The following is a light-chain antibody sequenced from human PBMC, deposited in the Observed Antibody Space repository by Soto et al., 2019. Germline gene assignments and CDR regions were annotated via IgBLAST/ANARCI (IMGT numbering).Light chain of an antibody. CDR1: QSISGY. Sequence: DIQMTQSPSSLSASVGDRVTITCRASQSISGYLNWYQQTPGKAPKLLIYAASRLQGGVPSRFSGSGSGTDFTLTITSLQPEDVATYHCQQSYSTPYSFGQGTKLEIK. CDR2: AAS. J-gene: IGKJ2*01. V-gene: IGKV1-39*01. CDR3: QQSYSTPYS.